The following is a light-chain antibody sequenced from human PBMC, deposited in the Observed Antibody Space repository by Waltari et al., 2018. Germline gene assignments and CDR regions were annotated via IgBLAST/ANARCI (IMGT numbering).Light chain of an antibody. V-gene: IGLV2-14*03. CDR3: SSYISSDTLEL. J-gene: IGLJ2*01. CDR1: SSDVGGYNY. CDR2: DVS. Sequence: QSALTQPASVSGSPGQSITISCTGTSSDVGGYNYVSWYQQPPGKAPKPMIYDVSNRPSGVSNRFSGSKSGNTASLTISGLQAEDEAHYYCSSYISSDTLELFGGGTSLTV.